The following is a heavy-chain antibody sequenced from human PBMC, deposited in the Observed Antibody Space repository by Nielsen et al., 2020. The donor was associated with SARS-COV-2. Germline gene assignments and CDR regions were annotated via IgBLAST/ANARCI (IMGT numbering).Heavy chain of an antibody. CDR3: AKVKGFWSGYPGY. V-gene: IGHV3-23*01. CDR2: ISGSRGST. J-gene: IGHJ4*02. CDR1: GFTFSSYA. Sequence: GGSLRLSCAASGFTFSSYAMSWVRQAPGKGLEWVSAISGSRGSTYYADSVKGRFTISRDNSKNTLYLQMNSLRAEDTAVYYCAKVKGFWSGYPGYWGQGTLVTVSS. D-gene: IGHD3-3*01.